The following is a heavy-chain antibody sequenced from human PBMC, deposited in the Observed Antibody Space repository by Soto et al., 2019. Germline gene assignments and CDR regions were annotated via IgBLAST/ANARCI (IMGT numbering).Heavy chain of an antibody. CDR3: ARHIPYHGKDV. V-gene: IGHV3-72*01. CDR1: GFTSRDHY. D-gene: IGHD2-21*01. J-gene: IGHJ6*02. CDR2: IRNKVNSYTT. Sequence: EVQLVESGGGLVQPGGSLRLSCAASGFTSRDHYMDWVRQATGKGLEWVGRIRNKVNSYTTEYAASVKGRFTVSRDDSKNSVYLQMNSLKTEDTAVYYCARHIPYHGKDVWGQGTTVTVSS.